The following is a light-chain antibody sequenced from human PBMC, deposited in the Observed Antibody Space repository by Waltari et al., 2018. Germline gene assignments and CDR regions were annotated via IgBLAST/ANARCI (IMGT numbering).Light chain of an antibody. CDR2: AAS. CDR3: QQTYSSLYT. J-gene: IGKJ2*01. V-gene: IGKV1-39*01. CDR1: QSISQS. Sequence: DIQMTQSPSSLSASLGIRVTITCRASQSISQSLNWYQQKPGKAPNLLIYAASSLQTGVPSRFSGSGSGTDFTLTISSLQPEDFAIYHCQQTYSSLYTFGQGTKLEIK.